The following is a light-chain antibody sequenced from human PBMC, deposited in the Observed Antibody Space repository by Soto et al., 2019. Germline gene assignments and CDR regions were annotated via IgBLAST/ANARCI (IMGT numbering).Light chain of an antibody. CDR3: QQSNNYFT. V-gene: IGKV1-5*03. Sequence: IQLTQSPSTLSASVGDRVTITFRASQSVQTWLAWFQQKPGKAPKLLIYKATTLETGVPSRFSGSGSETEFTLTISSLQPDDLGTYYCQQSNNYFTFGQGTKVDI. CDR1: QSVQTW. J-gene: IGKJ1*01. CDR2: KAT.